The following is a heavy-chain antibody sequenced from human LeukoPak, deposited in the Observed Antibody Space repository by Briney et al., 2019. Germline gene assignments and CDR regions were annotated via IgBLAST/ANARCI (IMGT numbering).Heavy chain of an antibody. D-gene: IGHD3-10*01. Sequence: GGSLRLSCAASGFTFSSFSMNWVRQAPGKGLEWVSYISSSSSTIYYADSVKGRFTISRDNAKNSLYLQMNSLRAEDTAVYYCARESYGSGSYLWGQGTMVTVSS. CDR2: ISSSSSTI. CDR3: ARESYGSGSYL. V-gene: IGHV3-48*04. J-gene: IGHJ3*01. CDR1: GFTFSSFS.